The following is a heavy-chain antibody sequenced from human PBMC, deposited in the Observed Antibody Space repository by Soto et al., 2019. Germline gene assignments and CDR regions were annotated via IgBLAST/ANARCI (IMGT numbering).Heavy chain of an antibody. J-gene: IGHJ4*02. V-gene: IGHV3-66*01. CDR2: IYSGGST. CDR1: GVHVSSNY. Sequence: GGSLRLSSAASGVHVSSNYMSWVRQAPGKGLEWVSVIYSGGSTYYADSVKGRFTISRDNSKNTLYLQMNSLRAEDTAVYYCARDLVYYGSGSYPVYWGQGTLVTVSS. D-gene: IGHD3-10*01. CDR3: ARDLVYYGSGSYPVY.